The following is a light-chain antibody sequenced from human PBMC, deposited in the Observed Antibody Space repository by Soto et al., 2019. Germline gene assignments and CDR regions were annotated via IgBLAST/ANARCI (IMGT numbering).Light chain of an antibody. CDR2: DAS. V-gene: IGKV3-11*01. CDR3: QQRSDWPPIT. CDR1: QSISSY. Sequence: EILFTQSPDTLSFSPVDRATLSFIASQSISSYLAWYQQKPGQSPRLLIYDASNRATGIPARFSGSGSGTDFTLTISSLEPEDFAVYYCQQRSDWPPITFGQGTRLENK. J-gene: IGKJ5*01.